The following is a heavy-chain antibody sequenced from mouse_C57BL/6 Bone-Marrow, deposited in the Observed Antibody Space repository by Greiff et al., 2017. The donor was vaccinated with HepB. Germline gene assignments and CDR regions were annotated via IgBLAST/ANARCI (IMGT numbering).Heavy chain of an antibody. V-gene: IGHV14-2*01. Sequence: VQLQQSGAELVKPGASVKLSCTASGFNIKDYYMHWVKQRTEQGLEWIGRIDPEDGETKYATKFQGKATITADTSSNTAYLQLSSLTSEDTAVYYCARWTTVVAPYYAMDYWGQGTSVTVSS. D-gene: IGHD1-1*01. CDR3: ARWTTVVAPYYAMDY. CDR1: GFNIKDYY. J-gene: IGHJ4*01. CDR2: IDPEDGET.